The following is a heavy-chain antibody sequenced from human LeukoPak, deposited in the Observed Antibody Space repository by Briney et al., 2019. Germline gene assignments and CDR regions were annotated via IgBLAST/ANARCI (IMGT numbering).Heavy chain of an antibody. D-gene: IGHD3-3*01. CDR1: GFTFSSYA. Sequence: TGGSLRLSCAASGFTFSSYAMSWVRQAPGKGLEWVSAISGSGGSTYYADSVKGRFTISRDNSKNTLYLQMNSLRAEETAVYYCANKHEDYDFWSGDNWFDPWGQGTLVTVSS. CDR3: ANKHEDYDFWSGDNWFDP. CDR2: ISGSGGST. V-gene: IGHV3-23*01. J-gene: IGHJ5*02.